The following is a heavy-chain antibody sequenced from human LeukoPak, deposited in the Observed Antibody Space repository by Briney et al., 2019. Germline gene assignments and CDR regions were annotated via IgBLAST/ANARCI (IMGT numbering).Heavy chain of an antibody. CDR2: ISSSSSYI. V-gene: IGHV3-21*01. CDR3: ARGSGSYGGAFDY. J-gene: IGHJ4*02. D-gene: IGHD1-26*01. CDR1: GFTFSSYS. Sequence: GGSLRLSCAASGFTFSSYSMNWVRKAPGKGLEWVSSISSSSSYIYYADSVKGRFTISRDNAKNSLYLQMNSLRAEDTAVYYCARGSGSYGGAFDYWGQGTLVTVSS.